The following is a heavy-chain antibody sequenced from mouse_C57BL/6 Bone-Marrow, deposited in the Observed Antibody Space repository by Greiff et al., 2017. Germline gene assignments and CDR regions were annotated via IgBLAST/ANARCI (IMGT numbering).Heavy chain of an antibody. J-gene: IGHJ2*01. Sequence: QVQLKQPGAELVRPGSSVKLSCKASGYTFTSYWMHWVKQRPIQGLEWIGNIDPSDSETHYNQKFKDKATLTVDKSSSTAYMQLSSLTSEDSAVYFCARGATGVATDYFDYWGQGTTLTVSS. CDR1: GYTFTSYW. D-gene: IGHD1-1*01. CDR3: ARGATGVATDYFDY. CDR2: IDPSDSET. V-gene: IGHV1-52*01.